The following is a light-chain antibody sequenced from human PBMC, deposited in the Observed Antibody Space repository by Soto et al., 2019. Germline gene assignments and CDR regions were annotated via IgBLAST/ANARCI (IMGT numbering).Light chain of an antibody. Sequence: TQFPPTPSVSSGERATLSCRAGQGVTTIFAYYHQKAGQPPRLLIGDVSMRATGVPACCSGAWSETDFTLTSSVLHAEDAVVYCWQQYNWWPFTFGQGTRLEIK. CDR3: QQYNWWPFT. V-gene: IGKV3D-15*03. CDR1: QGVTTI. J-gene: IGKJ5*01. CDR2: DVS.